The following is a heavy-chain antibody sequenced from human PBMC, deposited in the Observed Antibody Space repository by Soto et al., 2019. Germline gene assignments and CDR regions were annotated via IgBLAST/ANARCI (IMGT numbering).Heavy chain of an antibody. V-gene: IGHV4-39*01. D-gene: IGHD2-2*01. Sequence: SETLSLTCTVSGGSISSSSYYWGWIRQPPGKGLEWIGSIYYSGSTYYNPSLKSRVTISVDTSKNQFSLKLSSVTAADTAVYYCALNYCSSTSCYLAGFDYWGRGTLVTVSS. CDR3: ALNYCSSTSCYLAGFDY. J-gene: IGHJ4*02. CDR2: IYYSGST. CDR1: GGSISSSSYY.